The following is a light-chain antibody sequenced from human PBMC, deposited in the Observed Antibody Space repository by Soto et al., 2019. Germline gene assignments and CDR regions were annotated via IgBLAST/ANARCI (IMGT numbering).Light chain of an antibody. CDR3: QQSYSTPYT. V-gene: IGKV1-39*01. Sequence: EILMTQSPATLSASVGDRVTITCRASQSISSYLNWYQQKPGKAPKLLIYAASSLQSGVPSRFSGSGSGTDFTLTISSLQPEDFATYYCQQSYSTPYTFGQGTKLEIK. J-gene: IGKJ2*01. CDR2: AAS. CDR1: QSISSY.